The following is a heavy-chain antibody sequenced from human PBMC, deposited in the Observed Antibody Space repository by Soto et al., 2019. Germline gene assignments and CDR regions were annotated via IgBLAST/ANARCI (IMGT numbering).Heavy chain of an antibody. CDR1: GGSVSRGGYS. CDR3: AREQLFSSDYYDSSGFNY. CDR2: IYHSGST. J-gene: IGHJ4*02. Sequence: SETLSLTCAVSGGSVSRGGYSWSWIRQPPGKGLEWIGYIYHSGSTYYNPSLKSRVTISLDRSKNQFSLKLSSVTAADTAVYYCAREQLFSSDYYDSSGFNYWGQGTLVTVSS. V-gene: IGHV4-30-2*01. D-gene: IGHD3-22*01.